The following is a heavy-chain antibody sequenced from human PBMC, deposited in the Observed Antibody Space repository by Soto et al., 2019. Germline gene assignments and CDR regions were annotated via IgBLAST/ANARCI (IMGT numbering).Heavy chain of an antibody. V-gene: IGHV3-11*05. J-gene: IGHJ4*02. CDR3: ARVEFVVPAATYEGEFDY. CDR2: ISSSSSYT. Sequence: PGGSLRLSCAASGFTFSDYYMSWIRQAPGKGLEWVSYISSSSSYTNYADSVKGRFTISRDNAKNSLYLQMNSLRAEDTAVYYCARVEFVVPAATYEGEFDYWGQGTLVTVSS. D-gene: IGHD2-2*01. CDR1: GFTFSDYY.